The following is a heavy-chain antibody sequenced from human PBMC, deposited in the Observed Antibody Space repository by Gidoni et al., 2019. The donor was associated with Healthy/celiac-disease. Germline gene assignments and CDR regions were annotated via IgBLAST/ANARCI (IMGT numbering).Heavy chain of an antibody. CDR1: GGSISSSSYY. CDR2: IYYSGST. V-gene: IGHV4-39*01. Sequence: QLQLQESGPGLVKPSETLSLTCTVPGGSISSSSYYWGWIRQPPGKGLEWIGSIYYSGSTYYTPSLKSRVTISVDTSKNQFSLKLSSVTAADTAVYYCARHLIVVVPAALFDYWGQGTLVTVSS. J-gene: IGHJ4*02. D-gene: IGHD2-2*01. CDR3: ARHLIVVVPAALFDY.